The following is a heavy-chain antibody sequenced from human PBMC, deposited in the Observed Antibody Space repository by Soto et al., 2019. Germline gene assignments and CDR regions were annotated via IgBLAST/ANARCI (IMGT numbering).Heavy chain of an antibody. V-gene: IGHV1-69*13. J-gene: IGHJ4*02. D-gene: IGHD4-4*01. Sequence: VASVKVSCKASGGTFSSYAISWVRQAPGQGLEWMGGIIPIFGTANYAQKFQGRVTITADESTSTAYMELSSLRSEDTAVYYCAREVTEALTLDWGQGTLVTVSS. CDR1: GGTFSSYA. CDR2: IIPIFGTA. CDR3: AREVTEALTLD.